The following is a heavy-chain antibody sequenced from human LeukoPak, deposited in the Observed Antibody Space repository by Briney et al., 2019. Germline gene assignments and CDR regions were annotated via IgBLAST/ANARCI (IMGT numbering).Heavy chain of an antibody. CDR2: ISSSSSYI. Sequence: GGSLRLSCAASGFTFSSYSMNWVRQAPGKGLEWVSSISSSSSYIYYADSVQGRFTISRDNAKNSLYLQMNSLRAEDTAVYYCARQPIVVIPYFDYWGQGTLVTVSS. CDR3: ARQPIVVIPYFDY. CDR1: GFTFSSYS. D-gene: IGHD3-22*01. V-gene: IGHV3-21*01. J-gene: IGHJ4*02.